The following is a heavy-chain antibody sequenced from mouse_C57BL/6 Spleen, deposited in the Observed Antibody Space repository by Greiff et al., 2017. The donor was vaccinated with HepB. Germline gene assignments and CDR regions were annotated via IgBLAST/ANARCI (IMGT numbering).Heavy chain of an antibody. CDR2: IDPSDSYT. J-gene: IGHJ3*01. CDR1: GYTFTSYW. D-gene: IGHD1-1*02. CDR3: ARYGGAY. V-gene: IGHV1-69*01. Sequence: QVQLQQPGAELVMPGASVKLSCKASGYTFTSYWMHWVKQRPGQGLEWIGEIDPSDSYTNYNQKFKGKSTLTLDKSSSTSYMQLSSLTSEDSAVYYCARYGGAYWGQGTLVTVSA.